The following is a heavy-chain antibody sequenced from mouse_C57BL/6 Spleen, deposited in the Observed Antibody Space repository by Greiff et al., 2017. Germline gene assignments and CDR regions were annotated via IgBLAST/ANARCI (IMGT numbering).Heavy chain of an antibody. CDR1: GFNIKDYY. J-gene: IGHJ2*01. CDR2: IDPADGDT. D-gene: IGHD1-1*01. V-gene: IGHV14-2*01. Sequence: VQLQQSGAELVKPGASVKLSCTASGFNIKDYYMHWVKQRTEHGLEWIGRIDPADGDTKYAPKFQGKATITADTSSNTAYLQLSSLTSEDTAVYSCALITTVGARYLDYWGQGTTLTVAS. CDR3: ALITTVGARYLDY.